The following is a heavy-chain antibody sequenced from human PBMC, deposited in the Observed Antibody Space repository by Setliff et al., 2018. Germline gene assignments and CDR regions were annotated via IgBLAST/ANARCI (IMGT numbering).Heavy chain of an antibody. CDR3: ARSPGWIPWFDS. J-gene: IGHJ5*01. CDR2: FSSRNDYI. V-gene: IGHV3-21*01. D-gene: IGHD5-18*01. CDR1: GFTFSNAW. Sequence: GGSLRLSCAASGFTFSNAWMSWVRQAPGKGLEWVASFSSRNDYIYHADSVKGRFTISRDNAKTSLYLQMDSLRAEDTAVYFCARSPGWIPWFDSWGQGTLVTVSS.